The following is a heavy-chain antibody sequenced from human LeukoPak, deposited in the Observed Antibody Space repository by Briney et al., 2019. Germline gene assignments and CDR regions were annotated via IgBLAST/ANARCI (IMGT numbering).Heavy chain of an antibody. CDR1: GFTVSSNY. V-gene: IGHV3-53*01. Sequence: GGSLRLSCAAPGFTVSSNYMSWVRQAPGKGLEWVSVIYSGGNTYYADSVKGRFTISRDNSKNTLYLQMNSLRAEDTAVYYCARDLPFDYWGQGNRVTVSS. CDR2: IYSGGNT. CDR3: ARDLPFDY. J-gene: IGHJ4*02.